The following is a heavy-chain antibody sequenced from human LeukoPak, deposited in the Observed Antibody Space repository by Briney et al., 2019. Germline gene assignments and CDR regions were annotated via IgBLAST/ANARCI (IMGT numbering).Heavy chain of an antibody. CDR2: ISDDGSNK. V-gene: IGHV3-30-3*01. Sequence: GGSLRLSCAGSGFTFSSYAIHWVRQTPGKGLEWVAVISDDGSNKYYADSVKGRFTISRDNSKNTVYLQMNSRRGEDTAVYYCARDDYWGQGTLVTVSS. CDR3: ARDDY. J-gene: IGHJ4*02. CDR1: GFTFSSYA.